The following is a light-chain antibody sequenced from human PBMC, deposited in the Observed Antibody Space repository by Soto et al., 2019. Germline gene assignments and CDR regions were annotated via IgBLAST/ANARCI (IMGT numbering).Light chain of an antibody. CDR1: SSDVGGYNY. CDR2: DVS. V-gene: IGLV2-14*01. CDR3: ASYAGNNNFVL. Sequence: QSVLTQPASVSGSPGQSITISCTGTSSDVGGYNYVSWYQQHPGKAPKLMIYDVSNRPSGVSNRFSGSKSGNTASLTISGLQAEDEALYYCASYAGNNNFVLFGGGTQLTVL. J-gene: IGLJ2*01.